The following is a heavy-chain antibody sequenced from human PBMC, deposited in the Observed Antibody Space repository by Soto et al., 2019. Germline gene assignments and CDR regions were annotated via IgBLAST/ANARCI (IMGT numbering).Heavy chain of an antibody. CDR3: ARGQSSSSFPYFDS. CDR2: IWYDGSNK. V-gene: IGHV3-33*01. Sequence: PGGSLRLSCAASGFIFSSYGMHWVRQAPGKGLEWVAVIWYDGSNKYYADSVKGRITISRDNSKNTLYLQMNSLRAEDTAVYYCARGQSSSSFPYFDSWGQGTLVTVSS. J-gene: IGHJ4*02. CDR1: GFIFSSYG. D-gene: IGHD6-6*01.